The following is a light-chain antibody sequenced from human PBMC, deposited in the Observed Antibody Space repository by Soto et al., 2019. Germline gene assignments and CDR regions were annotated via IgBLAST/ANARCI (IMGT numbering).Light chain of an antibody. CDR3: CSYAGSYTFYV. Sequence: QSALTQPRSVSGSPGQSVTLSCTGTSSDVGNYNYVSWYQQHPGKAPKVMIYDVSKRPSGVPDRFSGSKSGNTASLTISGLQADDEADYYCCSYAGSYTFYVFGTGTKLTVL. J-gene: IGLJ1*01. V-gene: IGLV2-11*01. CDR2: DVS. CDR1: SSDVGNYNY.